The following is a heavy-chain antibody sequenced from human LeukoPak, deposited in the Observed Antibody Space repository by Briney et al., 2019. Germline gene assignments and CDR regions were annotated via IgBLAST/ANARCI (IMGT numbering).Heavy chain of an antibody. Sequence: PSETLSLTCAVYGGSFSGYYWSWIRQPPGKGLEWIGYIYYSGSTYYNPSLKSRVTISVDTSKNQFSLKLSSVTAADTAVYYCARGLPYYYGSGPNWYFDLWGRGTLVTVSS. CDR1: GGSFSGYY. CDR2: IYYSGST. CDR3: ARGLPYYYGSGPNWYFDL. J-gene: IGHJ2*01. D-gene: IGHD3-10*01. V-gene: IGHV4-30-4*08.